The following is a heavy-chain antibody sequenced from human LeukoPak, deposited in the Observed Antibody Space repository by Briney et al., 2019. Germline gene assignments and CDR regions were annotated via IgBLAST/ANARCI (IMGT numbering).Heavy chain of an antibody. J-gene: IGHJ2*01. CDR3: ASGTGLGAALGRLYWYFDL. CDR2: IYFSGTT. V-gene: IGHV4-59*01. Sequence: SETLSLTCTVSGGSISSYYWSGIRQPPGKGLEWIGYIYFSGTTNYNPSLKSRVTISVDTSKNQFSLKLSSVTAADTAVYYCASGTGLGAALGRLYWYFDLWGRGTLVTVSS. D-gene: IGHD1/OR15-1a*01. CDR1: GGSISSYY.